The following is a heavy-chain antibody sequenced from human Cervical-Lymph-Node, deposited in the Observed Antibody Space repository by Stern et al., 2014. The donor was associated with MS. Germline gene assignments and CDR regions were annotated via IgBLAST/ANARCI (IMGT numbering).Heavy chain of an antibody. D-gene: IGHD4-17*01. CDR1: GYTFTAYY. V-gene: IGHV1-2*02. Sequence: QVQLVESGAEVKKPGASVKVSCKASGYTFTAYYLHWVRQAPGQGLEWMGWINPVHGGTNSAQNLQGRVTITRDTAISTAYMELSRLTSDDTAVYYCARTKTVTTYYGMDVWGQGTTVTVSS. J-gene: IGHJ6*02. CDR2: INPVHGGT. CDR3: ARTKTVTTYYGMDV.